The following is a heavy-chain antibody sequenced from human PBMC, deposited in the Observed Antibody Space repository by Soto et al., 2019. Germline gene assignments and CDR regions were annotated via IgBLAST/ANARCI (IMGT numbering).Heavy chain of an antibody. D-gene: IGHD2-15*01. CDR1: GGSISSSNW. CDR3: ARGIVVVVAATYNWFDP. V-gene: IGHV4-4*02. J-gene: IGHJ5*02. CDR2: IYHSGST. Sequence: QVQLQESGPGLVKPSGTLSLTCAVSGGSISSSNWWSWVRQPPGKGLEWIGEIYHSGSTNYNPSLKSRVTISVDKSKNQFSLKLSSVTAADTAVYYCARGIVVVVAATYNWFDPWGQGTLVTVSS.